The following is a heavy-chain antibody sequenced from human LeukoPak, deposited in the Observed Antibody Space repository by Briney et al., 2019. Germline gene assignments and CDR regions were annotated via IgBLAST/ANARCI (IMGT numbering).Heavy chain of an antibody. Sequence: GASVTVSCKASGYTFTSYAMQWVRQAPGQRLEWMGWINAGNGYTKYSQKFQGRVTITRDTSASIAYMKLSSLRSEDTAVYYCARDRGVTMVRGVIDSFDYWGQGTLVTVSS. CDR2: INAGNGYT. CDR3: ARDRGVTMVRGVIDSFDY. CDR1: GYTFTSYA. J-gene: IGHJ4*02. D-gene: IGHD3-10*01. V-gene: IGHV1-3*01.